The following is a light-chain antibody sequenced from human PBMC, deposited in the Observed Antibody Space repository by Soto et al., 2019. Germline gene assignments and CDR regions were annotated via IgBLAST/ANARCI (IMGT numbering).Light chain of an antibody. CDR1: KLGDKY. CDR3: QAWDSSTHYV. Sequence: SSELTQPPSVSVSPGQTASIPCSGAKLGDKYASWYQQRPGQSPVVVIYEDNKRPSGIPERFSGSNSGNTATLTISGTQATDEADYYCQAWDSSTHYVFGTGTKVTVL. V-gene: IGLV3-1*01. CDR2: EDN. J-gene: IGLJ1*01.